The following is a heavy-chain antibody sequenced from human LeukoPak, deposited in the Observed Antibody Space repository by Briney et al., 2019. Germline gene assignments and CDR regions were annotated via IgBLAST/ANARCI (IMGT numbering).Heavy chain of an antibody. CDR1: GFTFNNYA. V-gene: IGHV3-23*01. CDR2: ISGSGGST. D-gene: IGHD1-1*01. J-gene: IGHJ3*02. CDR3: AKGSDNYNAGAFDI. Sequence: PGGSLRLSCAASGFTFNNYAMSWVRQAPGKGLEWVSAISGSGGSTYYADSVKGRFTISRDNSKNTLYLQMNSLRAEDTAVYYCAKGSDNYNAGAFDIWGQGTMVTVSS.